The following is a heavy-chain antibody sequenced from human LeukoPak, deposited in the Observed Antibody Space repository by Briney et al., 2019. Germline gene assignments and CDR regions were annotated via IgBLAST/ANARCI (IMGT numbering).Heavy chain of an antibody. CDR2: ISSSGSTI. CDR1: GFTFSDYY. V-gene: IGHV3-11*04. D-gene: IGHD2-15*01. J-gene: IGHJ4*02. Sequence: GGSLRLSCAASGFTFSDYYMSWIRQAPGKGLEWVSYISSSGSTIYYADSVKGRFTISRDNAKNSLYLQMNSLRAEDTAVYYCARDRYCSGGSCYFVDTAMVKLLDYWGQGTLVTVSS. CDR3: ARDRYCSGGSCYFVDTAMVKLLDY.